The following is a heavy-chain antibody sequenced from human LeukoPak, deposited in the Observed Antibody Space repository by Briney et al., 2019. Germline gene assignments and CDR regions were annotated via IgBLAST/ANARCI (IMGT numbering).Heavy chain of an antibody. Sequence: PSETLSLTCTVSGGSISSGGYYWSWIRQHPGKGLEWIGYIYYSGSTYYSPSLKSRVTISVDTSKNQFSLKLSSVTAADTAVYYCGREAAAAGAFDIWRQGPGVTVSS. V-gene: IGHV4-31*03. D-gene: IGHD6-25*01. CDR1: GGSISSGGYY. CDR3: GREAAAAGAFDI. CDR2: IYYSGST. J-gene: IGHJ3*02.